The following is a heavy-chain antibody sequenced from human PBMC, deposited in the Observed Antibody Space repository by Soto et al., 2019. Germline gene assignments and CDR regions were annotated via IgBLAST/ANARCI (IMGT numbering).Heavy chain of an antibody. D-gene: IGHD3-10*01. CDR2: IYHSGST. Sequence: SETLSLTCAVYGGSFSDYYWTWIRQPPGKGLEWIGEIYHSGSTNYNPSLKSRVTISVDKSKNQFSLKLSSVTAADTAVYYCARVNGGFGELYYYGMDVWGQGTTVTVSS. J-gene: IGHJ6*02. V-gene: IGHV4-34*01. CDR1: GGSFSDYY. CDR3: ARVNGGFGELYYYGMDV.